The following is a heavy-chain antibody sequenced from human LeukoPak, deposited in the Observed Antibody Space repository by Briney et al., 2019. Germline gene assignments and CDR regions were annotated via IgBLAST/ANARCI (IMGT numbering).Heavy chain of an antibody. Sequence: GESLKISCKGSGYSFTSYWIGWVRKMPGKGLEWMGIIYPGDSDTRYSPSFQGQVTISADKSISTAYLQWSSLKASDTAMYYCARQGCGGDCYAMWFDPWGQGTLVTVSS. J-gene: IGHJ5*02. V-gene: IGHV5-51*01. CDR3: ARQGCGGDCYAMWFDP. CDR1: GYSFTSYW. D-gene: IGHD2-21*02. CDR2: IYPGDSDT.